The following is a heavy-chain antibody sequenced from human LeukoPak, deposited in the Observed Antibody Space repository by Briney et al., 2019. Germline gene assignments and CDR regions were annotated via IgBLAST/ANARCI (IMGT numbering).Heavy chain of an antibody. CDR2: IKQDGNEK. V-gene: IGHV3-7*01. CDR3: ARELYSSSSPEVDY. CDR1: GFTFSNYW. D-gene: IGHD6-13*01. Sequence: GGSLRLSCAASGFTFSNYWMSWVRQAPGKGLEWVANIKQDGNEKNFVDSVEGRFTISRDNAKSSLYLQMDSLRAEDTAVYYCARELYSSSSPEVDYWGQGTLVTVSS. J-gene: IGHJ4*02.